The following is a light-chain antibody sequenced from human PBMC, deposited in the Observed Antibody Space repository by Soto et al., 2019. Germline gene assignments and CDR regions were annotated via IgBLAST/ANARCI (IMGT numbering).Light chain of an antibody. CDR1: SSDVGGYNY. Sequence: QSALTQPASVSGSPGQSITISCTGTSSDVGGYNYVSWYQQHPGKAPKLMIYEVSNRPSGVSNRFSGSKSGNIASLTISGLQAEDEADYFCSSYGSTSTRYVFGTGTKLTVL. CDR3: SSYGSTSTRYV. CDR2: EVS. J-gene: IGLJ1*01. V-gene: IGLV2-14*01.